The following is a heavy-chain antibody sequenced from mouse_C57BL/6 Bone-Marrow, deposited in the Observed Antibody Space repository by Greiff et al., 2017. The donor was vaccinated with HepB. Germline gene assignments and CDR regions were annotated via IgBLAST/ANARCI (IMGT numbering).Heavy chain of an antibody. CDR2: IDPSDSYT. J-gene: IGHJ4*01. CDR3: ARLYYGSSYRYYAMDY. D-gene: IGHD1-1*01. V-gene: IGHV1-69*01. CDR1: GYTFTSYW. Sequence: VQLQQPGAELVMPGASVKLSCKASGYTFTSYWMHWVKQRPGQGLEWIGEIDPSDSYTNYNQKFKGKSTLTVDKSSSTAYMQLSSLTSEDSAVYYCARLYYGSSYRYYAMDYWGQGTSVTVSS.